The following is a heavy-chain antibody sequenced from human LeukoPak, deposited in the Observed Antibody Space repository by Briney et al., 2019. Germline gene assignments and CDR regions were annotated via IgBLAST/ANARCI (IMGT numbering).Heavy chain of an antibody. V-gene: IGHV1-8*01. CDR3: ARGGFRSGSHFDY. CDR2: MNPNSGDT. CDR1: GYTFTSYD. J-gene: IGHJ4*02. D-gene: IGHD3-10*01. Sequence: GASVKVSCKASGYTFTSYDINWVRQATGQGLEWMGWMNPNSGDTGYVQKFQGRVTMTRSTSISTAYMELSSLRSEDTAIYYCARGGFRSGSHFDYWGQGTLVTVSS.